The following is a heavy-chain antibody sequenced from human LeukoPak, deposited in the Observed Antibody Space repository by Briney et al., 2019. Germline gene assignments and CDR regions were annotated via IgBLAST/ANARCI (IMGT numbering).Heavy chain of an antibody. J-gene: IGHJ3*02. V-gene: IGHV3-74*01. CDR1: GFTLNKYW. CDR3: VRDCSDAGCYASAFDI. Sequence: GALRLSCAASGFTLNKYWIHWGRPGPGEGLMWVSRICRDGSSTTYADSVKGRFTISRDNTKNTLYLQMISLRAEDTAVYYCVRDCSDAGCYASAFDIWGRGTMVTVSS. CDR2: ICRDGSST. D-gene: IGHD2-2*01.